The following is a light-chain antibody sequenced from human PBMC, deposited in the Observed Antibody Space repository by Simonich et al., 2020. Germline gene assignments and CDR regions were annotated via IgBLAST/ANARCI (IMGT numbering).Light chain of an antibody. CDR1: QSVISY. V-gene: IGKV3-11*01. CDR2: DSS. CDR3: QQRSNWPIT. J-gene: IGKJ5*01. Sequence: EIVLPPSPATLSLSPGERATLSCRASQSVISYLAWYQQKPGQAPMLLIYDSSSRASVIPASLSGSGSGTDFTLTISSLEPEDVAVYYCQQRSNWPITFGQGTRLEMK.